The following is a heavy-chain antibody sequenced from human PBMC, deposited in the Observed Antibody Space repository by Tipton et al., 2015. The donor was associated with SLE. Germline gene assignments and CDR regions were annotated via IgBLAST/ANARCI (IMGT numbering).Heavy chain of an antibody. CDR1: GGSISSHY. CDR2: ISYIGSP. V-gene: IGHV4-59*11. D-gene: IGHD3/OR15-3a*01. J-gene: IGHJ6*02. Sequence: LRLSCTVSGGSISSHYWSWIRQPPGKGLEWIGFISYIGSPNYNPSLKSRVTISVDTSKNHFSLKLRSVTAADTAVYYCAREGGWTFGIDVWGQGTTVTVSS. CDR3: AREGGWTFGIDV.